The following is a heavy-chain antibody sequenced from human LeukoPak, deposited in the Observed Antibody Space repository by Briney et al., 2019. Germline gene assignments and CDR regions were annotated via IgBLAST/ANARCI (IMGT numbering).Heavy chain of an antibody. V-gene: IGHV4-34*01. CDR2: INHSGST. Sequence: SETLSLTCAVYGGSFSGYHWSWIRQPPGKGLEWIGEINHSGSTNCNPSLKSRVTISVDTSKNQFSLKLSSVTAADTAVYYCARRYGYYDFWSGYYGSGWFDPWGQGTLVTVSS. D-gene: IGHD3-3*01. CDR1: GGSFSGYH. CDR3: ARRYGYYDFWSGYYGSGWFDP. J-gene: IGHJ5*02.